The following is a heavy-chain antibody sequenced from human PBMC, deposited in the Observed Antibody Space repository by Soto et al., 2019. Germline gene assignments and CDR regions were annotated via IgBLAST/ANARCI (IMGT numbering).Heavy chain of an antibody. CDR2: INHSGST. Sequence: PSETLSLTCAVYGGSFSGYYWSWIRQPPGKGLEWIGEINHSGSTNYNPSLKSRVTISVDTSKNQFSLKLSSVTAADTAVYYCARGGPYGSGSYYSQFDYWGQGTLVTVSS. V-gene: IGHV4-34*01. CDR3: ARGGPYGSGSYYSQFDY. D-gene: IGHD3-10*01. J-gene: IGHJ4*02. CDR1: GGSFSGYY.